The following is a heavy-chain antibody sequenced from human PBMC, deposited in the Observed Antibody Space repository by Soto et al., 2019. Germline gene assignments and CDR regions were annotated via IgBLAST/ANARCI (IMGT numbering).Heavy chain of an antibody. J-gene: IGHJ4*02. D-gene: IGHD3-10*01. Sequence: SETLSLTCAVYGGSFSGYYWSWIRQPPGKGLEWIGEINHSGSTNYNPSLKSRVTISVDTSKNQFSLKLSSVTAADTAVYYCARAEYYYGSESRHHRTPTFDYWGQGTLVTVSS. CDR2: INHSGST. CDR3: ARAEYYYGSESRHHRTPTFDY. CDR1: GGSFSGYY. V-gene: IGHV4-34*01.